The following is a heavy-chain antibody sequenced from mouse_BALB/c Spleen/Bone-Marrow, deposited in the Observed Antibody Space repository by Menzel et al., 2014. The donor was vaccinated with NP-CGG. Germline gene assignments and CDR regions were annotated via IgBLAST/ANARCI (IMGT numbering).Heavy chain of an antibody. CDR1: GFNIKDYY. CDR2: IDPENGNT. J-gene: IGHJ1*01. V-gene: IGHV14-1*02. CDR3: AREYYGNYAWYFDV. Sequence: EVKLMESGAELVRSGASVKLSCTASGFNIKDYYMYWVKQRPEQGLEWIGWIDPENGNTKYDPKFQGKATITADTSSNTAYLQLSSLTSEDTAVYYCAREYYGNYAWYFDVWGAGTTVTVSS. D-gene: IGHD2-1*01.